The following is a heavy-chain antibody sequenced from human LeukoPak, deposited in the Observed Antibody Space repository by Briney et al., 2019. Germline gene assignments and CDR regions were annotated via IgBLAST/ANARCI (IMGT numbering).Heavy chain of an antibody. CDR3: ARAGYYDSSGYLYFDY. V-gene: IGHV3-11*06. Sequence: PGGSLILSCAASGFTFSDYYMSWIRQAPGKGLEWVSYISSSSSYTNYADPVKGRFTISRDNAKNSLYLQMNSLRAEDTAVYYCARAGYYDSSGYLYFDYWGQGTLVTVSS. J-gene: IGHJ4*02. CDR1: GFTFSDYY. D-gene: IGHD3-22*01. CDR2: ISSSSSYT.